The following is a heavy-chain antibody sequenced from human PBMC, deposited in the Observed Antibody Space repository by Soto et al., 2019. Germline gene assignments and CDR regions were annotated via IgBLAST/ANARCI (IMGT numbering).Heavy chain of an antibody. J-gene: IGHJ6*03. D-gene: IGHD5-18*01. V-gene: IGHV1-18*01. CDR3: ASYHSYDLMSGNYYMDV. CDR1: GYTFTSYG. CDR2: ISAYNGNT. Sequence: ASVKVSCKASGYTFTSYGISWVRQAPGQGLEWMGWISAYNGNTNYAQKLQGRVTMTTDTSTSTAYMELRSLRSDDTAVYYCASYHSYDLMSGNYYMDVWGKGTTVTVSS.